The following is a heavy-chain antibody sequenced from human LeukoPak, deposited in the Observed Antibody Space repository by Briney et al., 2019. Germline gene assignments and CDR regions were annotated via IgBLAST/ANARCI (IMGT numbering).Heavy chain of an antibody. Sequence: GESLKISCQGSGYSFTSYWIGWVRRMPGKGLEWMGIIYPGDSDTRYSPSFEGQVTISADKSISTAYLQWSSLKASDTAMYYCARGYCSGGTCYRDAFEIWGQGTMVTVSS. CDR1: GYSFTSYW. CDR3: ARGYCSGGTCYRDAFEI. V-gene: IGHV5-51*01. J-gene: IGHJ3*02. CDR2: IYPGDSDT. D-gene: IGHD2-15*01.